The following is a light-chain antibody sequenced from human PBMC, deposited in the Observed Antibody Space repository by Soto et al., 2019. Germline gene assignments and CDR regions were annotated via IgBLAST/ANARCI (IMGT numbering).Light chain of an antibody. CDR1: QSISSW. Sequence: DIQMTQSPSTLSASVGDRVTITCRASQSISSWLAWYQQKPGKAPKLLIYKASSLESGVPSRFSGSGSGTEFTLTISSLQPDAFATYYCQHYNSYSINFGQGTRLEIK. V-gene: IGKV1-5*03. J-gene: IGKJ5*01. CDR2: KAS. CDR3: QHYNSYSIN.